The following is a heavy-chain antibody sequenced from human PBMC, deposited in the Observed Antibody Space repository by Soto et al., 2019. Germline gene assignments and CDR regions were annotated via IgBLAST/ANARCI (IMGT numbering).Heavy chain of an antibody. J-gene: IGHJ4*02. CDR3: ARAALIRFLEWLNYDF. CDR1: GYTFTSYY. CDR2: INPSGGST. D-gene: IGHD3-3*01. V-gene: IGHV1-46*01. Sequence: ASVKVSCKASGYTFTSYYMHWVRQAPGQGLEWMGIINPSGGSTSYAQKFQGRVTMTRDTSTSTVYMELSSLRSEDTAVYYCARAALIRFLEWLNYDFWGQGTLVTVSS.